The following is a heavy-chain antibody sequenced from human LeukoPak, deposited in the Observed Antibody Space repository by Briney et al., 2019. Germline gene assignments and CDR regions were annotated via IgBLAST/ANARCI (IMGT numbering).Heavy chain of an antibody. CDR3: AREISSGWYSMRAFDI. V-gene: IGHV3-11*06. CDR1: GFTFSDYY. J-gene: IGHJ3*02. Sequence: PGGSLRLSCAASGFTFSDYYISWIRQAPGKGREWVSYISSSSSYTNYADAVKGRFTISRDNAKNSLYMQMNSLRAEDTAVYYCAREISSGWYSMRAFDIWGQGTMVTVSS. CDR2: ISSSSSYT. D-gene: IGHD6-19*01.